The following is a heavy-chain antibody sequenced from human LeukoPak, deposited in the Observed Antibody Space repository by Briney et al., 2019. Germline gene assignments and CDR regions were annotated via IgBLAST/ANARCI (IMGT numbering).Heavy chain of an antibody. V-gene: IGHV3-30*02. CDR3: AKDTTPPKSGFDP. CDR2: IRYDGSNK. D-gene: IGHD1-14*01. J-gene: IGHJ5*02. CDR1: GFTFSSYG. Sequence: GGSLRLSCAASGFTFSSYGMHWVRQAPGKGLEWVAFIRYDGSNKYYADSVKGRFTISRDNSKNTLYLQMNSLRAEDTAVYYCAKDTTPPKSGFDPWGQGTLVTVSS.